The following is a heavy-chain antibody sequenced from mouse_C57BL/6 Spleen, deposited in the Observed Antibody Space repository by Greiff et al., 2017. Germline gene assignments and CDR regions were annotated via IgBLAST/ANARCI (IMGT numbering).Heavy chain of an antibody. J-gene: IGHJ3*01. CDR3: TRGGGSSPWFAY. CDR1: GYTFTDYE. Sequence: QVQLQQSGAELVRPGASVTLSCKATGYTFTDYEMHWVKQTPVHGLEWIGAIDPETGGTAYNQKFKGKAILTADKSSSTAYMELRSLTSEDSAVYYCTRGGGSSPWFAYWGQGTLVTVSA. V-gene: IGHV1-15*01. D-gene: IGHD1-1*01. CDR2: IDPETGGT.